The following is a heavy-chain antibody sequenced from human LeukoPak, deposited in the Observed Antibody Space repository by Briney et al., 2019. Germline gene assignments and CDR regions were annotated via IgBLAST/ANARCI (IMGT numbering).Heavy chain of an antibody. D-gene: IGHD1-26*01. CDR2: IWYDGSNK. CDR1: GFTFSSYG. J-gene: IGHJ4*02. CDR3: AKPGGATDYFDY. Sequence: GGSLRLSCAASGFTFSSYGMHWVRQAPGKGLEWVAVIWYDGSNKYYADSVKGRFTIPRDNSKNTLYLQMNSLRAEDTAVYYCAKPGGATDYFDYWGQGTLVTVSS. V-gene: IGHV3-33*06.